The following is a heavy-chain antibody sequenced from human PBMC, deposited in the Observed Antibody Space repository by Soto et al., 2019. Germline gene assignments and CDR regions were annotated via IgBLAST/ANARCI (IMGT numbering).Heavy chain of an antibody. Sequence: ASVKVSCKASGYTFTGYYMHWVRQAPGQGLEWMGWINPNSGGTNYAQKFQGWVTMTRDTSISTAYMELSRLRSDDTAVYYCAREREHCSGGSCYGNKDAFDIWGQGTMVTVSS. CDR2: INPNSGGT. CDR1: GYTFTGYY. D-gene: IGHD2-15*01. CDR3: AREREHCSGGSCYGNKDAFDI. V-gene: IGHV1-2*04. J-gene: IGHJ3*02.